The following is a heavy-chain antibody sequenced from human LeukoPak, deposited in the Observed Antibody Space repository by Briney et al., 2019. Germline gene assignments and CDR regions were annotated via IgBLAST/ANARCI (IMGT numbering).Heavy chain of an antibody. CDR1: GYTFTGYY. J-gene: IGHJ6*03. D-gene: IGHD3-3*01. Sequence: ASVKVSCKASGYTFTGYYMHWVRQAPGQGLEWMGWINPNSGGTNYAQKFQGRVTMTRDTSISAAYMELSRLRSDDTAVYYCARVGRLWSGYYPYYYYMDVWGKGTTVTVSS. V-gene: IGHV1-2*02. CDR2: INPNSGGT. CDR3: ARVGRLWSGYYPYYYYMDV.